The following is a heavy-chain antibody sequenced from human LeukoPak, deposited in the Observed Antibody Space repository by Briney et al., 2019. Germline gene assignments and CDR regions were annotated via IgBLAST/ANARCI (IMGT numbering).Heavy chain of an antibody. CDR1: GYTFTSYY. CDR3: ARDGAIYGSGSYGHHDAFDI. Sequence: GASVKVSCKASGYTFTSYYMHWVRQAPGQGLEWMGIINPSGGSTSYAQKFQGRVTMTRDTSTSTVYMELSSLRSEDTAVYYCARDGAIYGSGSYGHHDAFDIWGQGTMVTVSS. V-gene: IGHV1-46*01. D-gene: IGHD3-10*01. J-gene: IGHJ3*02. CDR2: INPSGGST.